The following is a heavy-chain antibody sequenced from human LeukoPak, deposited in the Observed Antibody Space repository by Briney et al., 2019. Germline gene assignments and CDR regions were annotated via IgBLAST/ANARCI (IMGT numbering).Heavy chain of an antibody. CDR3: AKIKHDAVIAATLGAYYFDF. V-gene: IGHV3-30*18. J-gene: IGHJ4*02. Sequence: GGSLRLSCAASGFTFSSYGMHWVRQAPGKGLEWVAVISYDGSNKYYADSVKGRFTISRDNSKNTLYLQMNSLRAEDTAVYYCAKIKHDAVIAATLGAYYFDFWGQGTLVTVSS. CDR1: GFTFSSYG. CDR2: ISYDGSNK. D-gene: IGHD2-15*01.